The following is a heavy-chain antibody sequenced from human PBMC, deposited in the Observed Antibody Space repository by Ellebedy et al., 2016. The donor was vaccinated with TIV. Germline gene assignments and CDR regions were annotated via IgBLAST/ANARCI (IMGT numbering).Heavy chain of an antibody. D-gene: IGHD5-18*01. CDR3: ARGNGYPFFDS. CDR1: GFTFSSYA. CDR2: IYVDDTT. V-gene: IGHV3-53*01. J-gene: IGHJ4*02. Sequence: GESLKISCAASGFTFSSYALHWVRQAPGKGLQWLALIYVDDTTVYADSVKGRFTISRDKSRNTLYLQTSGLSAVDTAIYYCARGNGYPFFDSWGQGTRVTVSS.